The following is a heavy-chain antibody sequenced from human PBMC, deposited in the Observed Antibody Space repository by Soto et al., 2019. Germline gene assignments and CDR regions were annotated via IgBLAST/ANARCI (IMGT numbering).Heavy chain of an antibody. D-gene: IGHD4-17*01. Sequence: GGSLRLSCAASGFTFRSSAMSWVRQAPGKGLEWVSAIGGSGGSTYYADSVKGRFTISRDNSKNTLYLQMNSLRAEDTAVYYCAKDHTVTNFDYWGQGTLVTVSS. CDR2: IGGSGGST. CDR3: AKDHTVTNFDY. J-gene: IGHJ4*02. CDR1: GFTFRSSA. V-gene: IGHV3-23*01.